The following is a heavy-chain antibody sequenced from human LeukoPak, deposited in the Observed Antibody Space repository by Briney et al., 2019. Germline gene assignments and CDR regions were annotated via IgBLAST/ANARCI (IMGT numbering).Heavy chain of an antibody. Sequence: SETLSLTCTVSGGSISSDFWSWIRQPPGKGLEWIGYSHYSGSTNYNPSLKSRVTISVDTSKNQFSLSLNSVTAADTAVYYCARGHSSSPYYFDYWGQGTLVTVSS. CDR3: ARGHSSSPYYFDY. J-gene: IGHJ4*02. CDR2: SHYSGST. CDR1: GGSISSDF. V-gene: IGHV4-59*08. D-gene: IGHD6-6*01.